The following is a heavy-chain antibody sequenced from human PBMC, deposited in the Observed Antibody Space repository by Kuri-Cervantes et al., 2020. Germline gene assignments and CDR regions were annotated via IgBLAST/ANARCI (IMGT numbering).Heavy chain of an antibody. CDR2: ISSSSSYI. CDR3: ARDRSSSY. D-gene: IGHD6-6*01. V-gene: IGHV3-21*04. CDR1: GFTFSSYA. J-gene: IGHJ4*02. Sequence: GGSLRLSCAASGFTFSSYAMSWVRQAPGKGLEWVSSISSSSSYIYYADSVKGRFTISRDNSKNTLYLQMNSLRAEDTAVYYCARDRSSSYWGQGTLVTVSS.